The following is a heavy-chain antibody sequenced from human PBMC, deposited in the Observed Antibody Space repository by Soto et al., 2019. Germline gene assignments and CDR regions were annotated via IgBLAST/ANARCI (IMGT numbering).Heavy chain of an antibody. Sequence: PGESLKISCKGSGYSFTSYWIGWVRQMPGKGLEWMGIIYPGDSDTRYSPSFQGQVTISADKSISTAYLQWSSLKASDTAMYYCARLHPTSIAARLRQNNWFDPWGQGTLVTVSS. CDR1: GYSFTSYW. CDR3: ARLHPTSIAARLRQNNWFDP. CDR2: IYPGDSDT. V-gene: IGHV5-51*01. J-gene: IGHJ5*02. D-gene: IGHD6-6*01.